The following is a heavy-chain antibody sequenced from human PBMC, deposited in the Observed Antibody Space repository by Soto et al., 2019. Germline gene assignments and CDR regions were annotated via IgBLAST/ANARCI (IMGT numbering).Heavy chain of an antibody. CDR3: ARVRYCSGGSCPGDYYGMDV. Sequence: QVQLVESGGGVVQPGRSLRLSCAASGFTFSSYGMHWVRQAPGKGLEWVAVIWYDGSNKYYADSVKGRFTISRDNSKNALYRQMNSRRAEDTAVYYCARVRYCSGGSCPGDYYGMDVWGQGTTVTVSS. V-gene: IGHV3-33*01. J-gene: IGHJ6*02. CDR2: IWYDGSNK. D-gene: IGHD2-15*01. CDR1: GFTFSSYG.